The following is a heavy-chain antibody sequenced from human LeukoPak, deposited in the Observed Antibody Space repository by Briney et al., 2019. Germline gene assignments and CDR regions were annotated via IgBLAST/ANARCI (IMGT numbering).Heavy chain of an antibody. CDR3: ARALEYCSGGSCYQPDY. J-gene: IGHJ4*02. D-gene: IGHD2-15*01. CDR1: GYSISSGYY. V-gene: IGHV4-38-2*02. CDR2: IYHSGST. Sequence: SETLSLTCTVSGYSISSGYYWGWIRQPPGKGLEWIGSIYHSGSTYYNPSLKSRVTISIDTSKNQFSLKLTSVTAADTAVYYCARALEYCSGGSCYQPDYWGQGILVTVSS.